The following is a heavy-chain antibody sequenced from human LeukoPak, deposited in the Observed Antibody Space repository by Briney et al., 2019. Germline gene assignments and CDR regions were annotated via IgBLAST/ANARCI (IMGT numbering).Heavy chain of an antibody. CDR3: ARGRRYYYGSGSYNWFDP. J-gene: IGHJ5*02. Sequence: SETLSLTCAVYGGSFSGYYWSWIRQPPGKGLEWIGEINRSGSTNYNPSLKSRVTISVDTSKNQFSLKLSSVTAADTAVYYCARGRRYYYGSGSYNWFDPWGQGTLVTVSS. V-gene: IGHV4-34*01. CDR1: GGSFSGYY. D-gene: IGHD3-10*01. CDR2: INRSGST.